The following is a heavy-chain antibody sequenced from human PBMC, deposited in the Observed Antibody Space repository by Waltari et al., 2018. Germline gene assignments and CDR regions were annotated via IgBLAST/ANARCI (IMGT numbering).Heavy chain of an antibody. CDR1: GFTVSSHY. D-gene: IGHD3-9*01. Sequence: EVQLVESGGGLIQPGGSLRLSCAASGFTVSSHYMSWVRQAPGKGLELVSVIYSGGSTYYADSVKGRFTISRDNSKNTLYLQMNSLRAEDTAVYYCARSPDYDILTGYPDGWWDWGQGTLVTVSS. CDR3: ARSPDYDILTGYPDGWWD. J-gene: IGHJ4*02. CDR2: IYSGGST. V-gene: IGHV3-53*01.